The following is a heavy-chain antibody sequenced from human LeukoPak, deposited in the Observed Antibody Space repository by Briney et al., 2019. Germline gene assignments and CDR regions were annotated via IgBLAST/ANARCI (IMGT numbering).Heavy chain of an antibody. CDR2: IYYSGST. CDR1: GGSISSNVHY. Sequence: PSETLSDSCMVSGGSISSNVHYWGWIRQPPTKGLEWIGSIYYSGSTFYNPSLKSRVTISVDTSKNHFSLKVSTVTAADTAVYYCARHQGREDAPLDSLGQGTLLTVSS. CDR3: ARHQGREDAPLDS. V-gene: IGHV4-39*01. J-gene: IGHJ4*02. D-gene: IGHD2-8*01.